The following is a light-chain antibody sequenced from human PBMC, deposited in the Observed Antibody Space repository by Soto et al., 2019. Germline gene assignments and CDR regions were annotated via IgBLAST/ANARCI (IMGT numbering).Light chain of an antibody. CDR1: QSVSSN. J-gene: IGKJ1*01. CDR2: GAS. Sequence: EIVMTQSPATLSVSPGERATLSCRASQSVSSNLAWYQQKPGQATRLLIYGASTRANGIPARFSGSGSGTEFTLTISSLQSEDFAFYYCQQYNNWPSWTFGQGTKVDIK. V-gene: IGKV3-15*01. CDR3: QQYNNWPSWT.